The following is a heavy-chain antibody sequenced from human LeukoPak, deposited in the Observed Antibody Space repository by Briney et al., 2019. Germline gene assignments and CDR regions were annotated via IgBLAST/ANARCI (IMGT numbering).Heavy chain of an antibody. Sequence: ASVKVSCKASGYTFTNYYIHCMRQAPGQGLEWMGVILPGGGSTSYAQKFQGRVTMTRDMSTNTVYMVLSSLRSEDTAVYYCARDSGEVPDYWGQGTLVTVSS. CDR1: GYTFTNYY. V-gene: IGHV1-46*01. CDR2: ILPGGGST. CDR3: ARDSGEVPDY. D-gene: IGHD3-10*01. J-gene: IGHJ4*02.